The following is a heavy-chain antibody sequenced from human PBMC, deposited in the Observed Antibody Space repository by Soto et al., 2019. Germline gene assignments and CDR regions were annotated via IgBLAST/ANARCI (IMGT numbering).Heavy chain of an antibody. CDR1: GFTFESSV. J-gene: IGHJ4*02. CDR2: IVVDTGNT. D-gene: IGHD1-26*01. CDR3: AETNTAGATVY. V-gene: IGHV1-58*01. Sequence: VASVKVSCKASGFTFESSVVHWVRQARGQRLEWIGWIVVDTGNTNYAQKVQERVTISRDMSTTTAYMELSSLRSEDTAVYYCAETNTAGATVYWGQGTQVTVSS.